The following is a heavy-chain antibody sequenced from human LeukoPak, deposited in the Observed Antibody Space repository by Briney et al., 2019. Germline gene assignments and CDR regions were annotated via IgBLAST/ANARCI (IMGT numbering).Heavy chain of an antibody. J-gene: IGHJ4*02. Sequence: ASVKVSCKASGYTFTSYDINWVRQAPGQGLEWMGWINPNSGGTNYAQKFQGRVTMTRDTSISTAYMELSRLRSDDTAVYYCATLMTTVTTSSRIDYWGQGTLVTVSS. CDR1: GYTFTSYD. D-gene: IGHD4-11*01. CDR2: INPNSGGT. CDR3: ATLMTTVTTSSRIDY. V-gene: IGHV1-2*02.